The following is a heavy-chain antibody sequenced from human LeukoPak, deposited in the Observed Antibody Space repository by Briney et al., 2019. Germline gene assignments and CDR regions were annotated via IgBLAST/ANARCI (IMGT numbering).Heavy chain of an antibody. CDR1: GFTFSSYS. CDR2: ISDSGNTI. Sequence: GGSLRLSCAASGFTFSSYSMNWVRQAPGKGLQWISFISDSGNTIYYPDSVEGRFTISRDNANNSLYLQMHSLRAEDTAMYYCARSTLPGRSGRTEFFQHWGQGTLVTVSS. V-gene: IGHV3-48*04. D-gene: IGHD6-19*01. J-gene: IGHJ1*01. CDR3: ARSTLPGRSGRTEFFQH.